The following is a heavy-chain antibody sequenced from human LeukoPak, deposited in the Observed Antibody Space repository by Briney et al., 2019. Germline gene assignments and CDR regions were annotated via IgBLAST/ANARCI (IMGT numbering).Heavy chain of an antibody. CDR1: GVYISSYY. CDR2: IYYSGSN. CDR3: ARDDWESGGYLDC. V-gene: IGHV4-59*01. J-gene: IGHJ4*02. D-gene: IGHD1-26*01. Sequence: SETLSLTCTVSGVYISSYYWSWLRQPPGKGLEWVGYIYYSGSNNYNPSLNSQVTISVDASNNQFSLKLSSVTAADTAVYYCARDDWESGGYLDCWGQGTLVTVSS.